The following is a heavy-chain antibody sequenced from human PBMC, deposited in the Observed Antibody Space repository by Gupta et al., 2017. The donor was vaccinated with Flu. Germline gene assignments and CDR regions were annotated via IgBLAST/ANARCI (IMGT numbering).Heavy chain of an antibody. Sequence: EVQLVESGGGLVKPGGSLRLSCAASGFTFGSYSMNWVCEAPGKGLEWVSSISSSSSYIYYADSVKGRFTISRDNAKNSLYLQMNSLRAEDTAVYYCARVKGAARHHSWVSDYWGQGTLVTVSS. CDR2: ISSSSSYI. D-gene: IGHD6-6*01. V-gene: IGHV3-21*01. CDR3: ARVKGAARHHSWVSDY. CDR1: GFTFGSYS. J-gene: IGHJ4*02.